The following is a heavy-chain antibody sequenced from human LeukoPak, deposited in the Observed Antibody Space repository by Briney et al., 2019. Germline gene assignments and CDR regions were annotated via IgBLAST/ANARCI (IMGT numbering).Heavy chain of an antibody. CDR3: VRHTTSGWYQVVY. D-gene: IGHD6-19*01. J-gene: IGHJ4*02. V-gene: IGHV4-59*01. Sequence: ASETLSLTCTVSGGSISNYFRSWIRQPPGKGLEWIGFITYSGSTDHNPSLKSRVTISVDASKNQFSLKLTSVTAADTAVYYCVRHTTSGWYQVVYWGQGTLVTVSS. CDR1: GGSISNYF. CDR2: ITYSGST.